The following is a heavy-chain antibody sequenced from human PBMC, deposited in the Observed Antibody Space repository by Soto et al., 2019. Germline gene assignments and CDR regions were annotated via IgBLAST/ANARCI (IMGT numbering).Heavy chain of an antibody. V-gene: IGHV1-2*02. D-gene: IGHD2-15*01. CDR3: MRGGWGDSPIDY. Sequence: ASVKVSCKTSGYTFSAYYVHWARLAPGRGFQWLGWINPSNEITAFSQFFQGRVTMTRDTSTNTVHMELNSLTSDDTAVYYCMRGGWGDSPIDYWGQGTQVTLSS. CDR1: GYTFSAYY. J-gene: IGHJ4*02. CDR2: INPSNEIT.